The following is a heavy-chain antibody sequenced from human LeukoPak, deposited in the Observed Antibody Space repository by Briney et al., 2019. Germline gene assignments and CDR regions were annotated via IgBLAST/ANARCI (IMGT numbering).Heavy chain of an antibody. CDR3: ARAGFYYDSSGYYFSDY. D-gene: IGHD3-22*01. J-gene: IGHJ4*02. CDR2: ISSSSSYI. Sequence: GGSLRLSCAASGFTFSSYSMNWVRQAPGKGLEWVSSISSSSSYIYYADSVKGRFTISRGNAKNSLYLQMNSLRAEDTAVYYCARAGFYYDSSGYYFSDYWGQGTLVTVSS. CDR1: GFTFSSYS. V-gene: IGHV3-21*01.